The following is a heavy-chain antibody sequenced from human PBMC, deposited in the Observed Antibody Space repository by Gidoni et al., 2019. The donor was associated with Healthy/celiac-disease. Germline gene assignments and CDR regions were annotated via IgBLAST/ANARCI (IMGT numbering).Heavy chain of an antibody. CDR1: GGSISSGGYY. V-gene: IGHV4-31*01. Sequence: QVQLQESGPGLVKPSQTLSLTCTVSGGSISSGGYYWSWIRQHPGKGLEWIGYIYYSGSTYYNPSLKSLVTISVDTSKNQFSLKLSSVTAADTAVYYCARGRRHYYDSSGHNWFDPWGQGNLVTVSS. J-gene: IGHJ5*02. CDR3: ARGRRHYYDSSGHNWFDP. CDR2: IYYSGST. D-gene: IGHD3-22*01.